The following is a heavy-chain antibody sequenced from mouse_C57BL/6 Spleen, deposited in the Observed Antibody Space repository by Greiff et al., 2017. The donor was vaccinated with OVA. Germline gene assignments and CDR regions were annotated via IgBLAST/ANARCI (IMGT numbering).Heavy chain of an antibody. V-gene: IGHV2-2*01. J-gene: IGHJ3*01. CDR3: ARHWDYDKAWFAY. Sequence: QVQLQQSGPGLVQPSQCLSITCTVSGFSLTSYGVHWVRQSPGKGLEWLGVIWSGGNTDYNADFISRLSISKDNSKSQVFFKMNSLQADDTAIYYCARHWDYDKAWFAYWGQGTLVTVSA. CDR2: IWSGGNT. D-gene: IGHD2-4*01. CDR1: GFSLTSYG.